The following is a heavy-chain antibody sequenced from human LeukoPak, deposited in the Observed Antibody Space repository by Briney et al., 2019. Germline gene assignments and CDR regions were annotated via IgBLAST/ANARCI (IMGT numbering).Heavy chain of an antibody. Sequence: SETLSLTCTVSGGSISSYYWSWIRQPPGKGLEWIGYIYYSGSTKYNPSLKSRVTISVDTSKNQFSLRLSSVTAADTAVYYCARSPPAVAGPDGADYWGLGTLVTVSS. V-gene: IGHV4-59*08. CDR2: IYYSGST. CDR1: GGSISSYY. J-gene: IGHJ4*02. D-gene: IGHD6-19*01. CDR3: ARSPPAVAGPDGADY.